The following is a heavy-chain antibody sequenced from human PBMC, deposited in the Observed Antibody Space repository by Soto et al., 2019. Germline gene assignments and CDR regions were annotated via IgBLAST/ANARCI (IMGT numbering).Heavy chain of an antibody. CDR1: GFTFSSCA. Sequence: GGSLRLSCAASGFTFSSCAMGWVRQAPGKGLEWVSDIIDSGGSTYYADSVKGRFTISRDNSKNTLYLQMNRLRAEDTAEYYYASQYDILTGYYTSDAFDIWGQGTMVTVSS. D-gene: IGHD3-9*01. CDR2: IIDSGGST. CDR3: ASQYDILTGYYTSDAFDI. J-gene: IGHJ3*02. V-gene: IGHV3-23*01.